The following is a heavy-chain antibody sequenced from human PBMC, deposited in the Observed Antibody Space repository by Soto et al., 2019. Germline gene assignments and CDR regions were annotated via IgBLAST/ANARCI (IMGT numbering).Heavy chain of an antibody. V-gene: IGHV1-69*04. CDR2: IFPLLAMV. CDR3: AKEDGAGFKS. J-gene: IGHJ4*02. D-gene: IGHD1-26*01. CDR1: GGTLTNSG. Sequence: QVHLVQSGAEMKKPGSSVKVSCKVSGGTLTNSGISWVRQAPGQGLEWMGGIFPLLAMVYYSQKFQRRVNITADASTNTAYMDLGSLSSEDTGVSYGAKEDGAGFKSWGQGTVVIVSS.